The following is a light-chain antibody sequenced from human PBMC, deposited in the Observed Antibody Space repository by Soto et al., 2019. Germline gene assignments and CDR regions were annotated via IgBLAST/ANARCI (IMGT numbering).Light chain of an antibody. CDR3: QQYYDTPYT. V-gene: IGKV4-1*01. CDR1: QAVVYSTSSQSY. Sequence: DIVMTQSPDSLAVSLGERATINCKSSQAVVYSTSSQSYLAWYQQKPGQPPKLLIYWASTRESGVPDRFSGSRSGTDFTLTISSLQAEDVAVYYCQQYYDTPYTFGQGTKVDIK. CDR2: WAS. J-gene: IGKJ2*01.